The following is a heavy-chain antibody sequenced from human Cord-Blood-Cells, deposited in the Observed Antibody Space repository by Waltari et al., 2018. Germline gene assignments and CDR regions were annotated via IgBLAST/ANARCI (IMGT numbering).Heavy chain of an antibody. CDR1: GGSFSGYY. CDR3: ASFEY. CDR2: INHSGST. Sequence: QVQLQQWGAGLFKPSETLSLPCAVYGGSFSGYYWSWIRQPPGKGLEWIGEINHSGSTNYNPSLKSRVTISVDTSKNQFSLKLCSVTAADTAVYYCASFEYWGQGTLVTVSS. J-gene: IGHJ5*01. V-gene: IGHV4-34*01.